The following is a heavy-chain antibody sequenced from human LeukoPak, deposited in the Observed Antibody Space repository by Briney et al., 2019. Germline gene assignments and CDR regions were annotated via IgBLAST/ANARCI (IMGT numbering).Heavy chain of an antibody. J-gene: IGHJ4*02. Sequence: AASVKVSCKASGYTFNNYGINWVRQAPGQGLEWMGWISAYNGNTNYAQSLQGRVTMTTDTSTSTVYMEMRSLTSDDTAVYYCARDLDQYNGRFGGFGHDFWGQGTLVTVSS. D-gene: IGHD3-10*01. CDR1: GYTFNNYG. CDR3: ARDLDQYNGRFGGFGHDF. CDR2: ISAYNGNT. V-gene: IGHV1-18*01.